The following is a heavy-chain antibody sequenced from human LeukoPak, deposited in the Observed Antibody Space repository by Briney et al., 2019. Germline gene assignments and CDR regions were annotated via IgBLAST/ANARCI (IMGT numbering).Heavy chain of an antibody. CDR3: ARGYCSGGGCSVLDAFDG. Sequence: ASVKVSCKTSGYTFTNYYIHWVRRAPGHGLEWMGKINPSGGSTCYPQKFQGRVTMTRDTSTTTVYMELSTLRSEDTAIYYCARGYCSGGGCSVLDAFDGWGQGTMVTVSS. D-gene: IGHD2-15*01. J-gene: IGHJ3*01. CDR2: INPSGGST. CDR1: GYTFTNYY. V-gene: IGHV1-46*01.